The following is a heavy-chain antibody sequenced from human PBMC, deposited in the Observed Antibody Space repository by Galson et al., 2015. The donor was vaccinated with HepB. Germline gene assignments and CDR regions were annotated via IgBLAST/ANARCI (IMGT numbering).Heavy chain of an antibody. V-gene: IGHV1-18*01. CDR3: ARARYSSSPPDY. CDR2: LSVYSGNT. CDR1: ANTFSNYG. J-gene: IGHJ4*02. D-gene: IGHD6-6*01. Sequence: SVKVSCKASANTFSNYGISWVRQAPGQGLEWMGWLSVYSGNTYYAQKFQGRVTMTTDTSTSTAYMELRSLRSDDTAVYYCARARYSSSPPDYWGQGTLVTVPS.